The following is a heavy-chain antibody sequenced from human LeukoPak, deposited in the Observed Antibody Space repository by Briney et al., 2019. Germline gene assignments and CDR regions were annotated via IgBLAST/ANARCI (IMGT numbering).Heavy chain of an antibody. CDR2: IYYSGST. CDR1: GGSISSYY. V-gene: IGHV4-59*08. J-gene: IGHJ4*02. D-gene: IGHD3-3*01. CDR3: ARHADSGSGYYDY. Sequence: SETLSLTCTVSGGSISSYYWSWIRQPPGKGLEGIGYIYYSGSTNYNPSLKSRVTISVYTSKNHFSLRLSSVTAADTAVYFCARHADSGSGYYDYWGQGVLVTVSS.